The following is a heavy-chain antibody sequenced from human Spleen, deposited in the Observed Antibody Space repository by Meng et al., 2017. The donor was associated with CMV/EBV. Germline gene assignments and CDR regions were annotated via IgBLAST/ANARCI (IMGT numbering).Heavy chain of an antibody. V-gene: IGHV1-3*01. Sequence: SGYTFTNYAIHWVRQAPGQRLEWMGWINPGSGNTKYSQKFQGRVTFTRDTSATTAYMEVSNLRSEDTAVYYCARGYCSTTKCYAFFDYWGQGTLVTVSS. D-gene: IGHD2-2*01. CDR2: INPGSGNT. CDR1: GYTFTNYA. J-gene: IGHJ4*02. CDR3: ARGYCSTTKCYAFFDY.